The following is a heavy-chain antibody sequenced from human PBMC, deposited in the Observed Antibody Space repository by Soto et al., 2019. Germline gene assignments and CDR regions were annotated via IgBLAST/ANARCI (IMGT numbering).Heavy chain of an antibody. J-gene: IGHJ4*02. D-gene: IGHD4-17*01. CDR3: ARCPRWLHGRGNYFDY. CDR1: GYTFTSYD. CDR2: MNPNSGNT. V-gene: IGHV1-8*01. Sequence: ASVKVSCKASGYTFTSYDINWVRQATGQGLEWMGWMNPNSGNTGYAQKFQGRVTMTRNTSISTAYMELSSLRSEDTAVYYCARCPRWLHGRGNYFDYWGQGTLVTVSA.